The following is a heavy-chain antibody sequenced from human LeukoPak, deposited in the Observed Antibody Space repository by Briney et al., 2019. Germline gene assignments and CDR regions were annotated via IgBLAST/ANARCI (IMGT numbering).Heavy chain of an antibody. D-gene: IGHD6-25*01. V-gene: IGHV5-10-1*01. J-gene: IGHJ6*02. CDR2: VDPTDSYT. CDR1: GYSFTNYW. CDR3: ARQGIVAADSFDV. Sequence: GELLRISCKGSGYSFTNYWISWVRQMPGKALEWIGRVDPTDSYTNYSPSFQGHVAISVDKSISTAYLQWSSLKASDTAMYYCARQGIVAADSFDVGGQGTMVTVSS.